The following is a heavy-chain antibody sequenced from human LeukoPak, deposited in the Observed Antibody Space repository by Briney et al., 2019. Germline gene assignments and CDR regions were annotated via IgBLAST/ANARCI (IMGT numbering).Heavy chain of an antibody. Sequence: GASVKVSCKASGYTFTGYYMHWVRQAPGQGLEWMGWINPNSGGTNYAQKFQGWVTMTRDTSISTAYMELSRLRSDDTAVYYCARGEGIAAAGVDYWGRGTLVTVSS. CDR2: INPNSGGT. J-gene: IGHJ4*02. V-gene: IGHV1-2*04. CDR3: ARGEGIAAAGVDY. CDR1: GYTFTGYY. D-gene: IGHD6-13*01.